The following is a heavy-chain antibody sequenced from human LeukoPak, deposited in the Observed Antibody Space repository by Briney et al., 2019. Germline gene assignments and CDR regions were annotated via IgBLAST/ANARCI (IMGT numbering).Heavy chain of an antibody. J-gene: IGHJ6*02. D-gene: IGHD2-15*01. CDR1: GFTFSSYW. CDR2: IKQDGSEK. CDR3: ARDSGRRLVVVAATLNYYYGMDV. Sequence: GGSLRLSCAASGFTFSSYWMSWVRQAPGKGLEWVANIKQDGSEKYYVDSVKGRFTISRDNAKNSLYLQMNSLRAEDTAVYYCARDSGRRLVVVAATLNYYYGMDVWGQGTTVTVSS. V-gene: IGHV3-7*01.